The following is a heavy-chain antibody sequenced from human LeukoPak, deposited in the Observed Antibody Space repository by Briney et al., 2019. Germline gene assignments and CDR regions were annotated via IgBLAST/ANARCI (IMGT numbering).Heavy chain of an antibody. J-gene: IGHJ4*02. D-gene: IGHD1-26*01. CDR3: AKGGKWDVTPFDY. V-gene: IGHV3-23*01. Sequence: GGSLRLSCAASGFTFTSYSLNWVRQAPGKGLEWVSTISGGGGSTYYADSVKGRFTISRDKSKNTLYLQVNSLRAEDTAVYYCAKGGKWDVTPFDYWGQGTLVTVSS. CDR1: GFTFTSYS. CDR2: ISGGGGST.